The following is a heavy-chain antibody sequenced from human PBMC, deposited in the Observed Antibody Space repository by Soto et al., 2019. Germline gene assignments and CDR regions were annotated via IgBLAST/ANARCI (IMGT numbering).Heavy chain of an antibody. CDR3: ARQGNPSYYYYYYGMDV. Sequence: SETLSLTCTVSGGSISSSSYYWGWIRQPPGKGLEWIGSIYYSGSTYYNPSLKSRVTISVDTSKNQFSPKLSSVTAADTAVYYCARQGNPSYYYYYYGMDVWGQGTTVTVSS. CDR1: GGSISSSSYY. CDR2: IYYSGST. J-gene: IGHJ6*02. V-gene: IGHV4-39*01. D-gene: IGHD1-1*01.